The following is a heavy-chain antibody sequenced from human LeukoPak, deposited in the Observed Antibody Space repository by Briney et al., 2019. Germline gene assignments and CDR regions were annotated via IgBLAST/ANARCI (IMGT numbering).Heavy chain of an antibody. CDR3: ARDYYDSSGYSGSFGD. J-gene: IGHJ4*02. Sequence: PGGSLRLSCATSGFTFSSYAMSWVRQAPGKGLEWVSAISGSGGSTYYADSVKGRFTISRDNAKNSLYLQMNSLRAEDTAVYYCARDYYDSSGYSGSFGDWGQGTLATVSS. CDR1: GFTFSSYA. V-gene: IGHV3-23*01. CDR2: ISGSGGST. D-gene: IGHD3-22*01.